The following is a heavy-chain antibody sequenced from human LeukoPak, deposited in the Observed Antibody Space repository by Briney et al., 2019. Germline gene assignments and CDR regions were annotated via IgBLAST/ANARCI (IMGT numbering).Heavy chain of an antibody. D-gene: IGHD6-13*01. J-gene: IGHJ5*02. CDR3: ARGIAAAHWFDP. CDR2: IYYSGST. Sequence: SETLSLTCAVSGGSISSYYWSWIRQPPGKGLEWIWYIYYSGSTNYNPSLKSRVTISVDTSKNQFSLKLSSVTAADTAVYYCARGIAAAHWFDPWGQGTLVTVSS. CDR1: GGSISSYY. V-gene: IGHV4-59*01.